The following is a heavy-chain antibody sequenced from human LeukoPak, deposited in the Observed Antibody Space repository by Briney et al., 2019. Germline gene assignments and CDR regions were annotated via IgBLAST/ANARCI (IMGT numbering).Heavy chain of an antibody. CDR3: ARDFPGISAVGLN. D-gene: IGHD6-13*01. CDR1: GGSISSYY. CDR2: IYYSGST. Sequence: NPSETLSLTCTVSGGSISSYYWGWIRQPPGKGLEWIGYIYYSGSTNYNPSLKSRVTISVDTSKNQFSLKLSSVTAADTAVYYCARDFPGISAVGLNWGQGTLVTVSS. J-gene: IGHJ4*02. V-gene: IGHV4-59*01.